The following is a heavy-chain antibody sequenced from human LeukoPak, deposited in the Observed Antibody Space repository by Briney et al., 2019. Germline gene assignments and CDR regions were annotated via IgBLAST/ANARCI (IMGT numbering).Heavy chain of an antibody. CDR3: AKVEGYYFDY. J-gene: IGHJ4*02. Sequence: GGPLRLSCEAPGFPFSSFGMNWVGQAQAKGLGWVAFIRYDGSNKYYADSVKGRFTISRDNSKNTLYLQMNSLRAEDTAVYYCAKVEGYYFDYWGQGTLVTVSS. CDR2: IRYDGSNK. V-gene: IGHV3-30*02. CDR1: GFPFSSFG.